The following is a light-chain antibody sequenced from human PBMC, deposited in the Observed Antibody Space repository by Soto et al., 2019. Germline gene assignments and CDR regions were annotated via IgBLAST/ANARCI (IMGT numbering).Light chain of an antibody. CDR3: QQRSIWPRT. Sequence: EIVLTQSPATLSLSPGERATLSCRASQSVSSYLAWYQQKPGQAPRLLIYDASNRATGIPAMFSGSGSGTDFTLTISSLEPEDFAVYSCQQRSIWPRTFGGGTKVEIK. CDR2: DAS. CDR1: QSVSSY. V-gene: IGKV3-11*01. J-gene: IGKJ4*01.